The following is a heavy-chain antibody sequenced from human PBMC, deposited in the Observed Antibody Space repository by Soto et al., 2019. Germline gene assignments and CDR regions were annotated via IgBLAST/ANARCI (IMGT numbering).Heavy chain of an antibody. CDR2: TYYRSKWYN. D-gene: IGHD2-15*01. Sequence: QTLSLTCAISGDSVSSNSAAWNWIRQSPSRGLEWLGRTYYRSKWYNDYAVSVKSRITINPDTSKNQFSLQLNSVTPEDTAVYYCAGGYCSGSSCNSSHFWDQGTLVTAPQ. V-gene: IGHV6-1*01. CDR1: GDSVSSNSAA. J-gene: IGHJ4*02. CDR3: AGGYCSGSSCNSSHF.